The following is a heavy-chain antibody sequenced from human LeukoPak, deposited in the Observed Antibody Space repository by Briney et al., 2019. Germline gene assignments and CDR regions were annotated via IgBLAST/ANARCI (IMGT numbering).Heavy chain of an antibody. V-gene: IGHV4-34*01. CDR2: INHSGSA. CDR1: GGSFSGYY. J-gene: IGHJ5*02. CDR3: ARGQFLSYFGVVIAYRFDP. D-gene: IGHD3-3*01. Sequence: SQTLSLTCAVYGGSFSGYYWSWICQPPGKGLEWIGEINHSGSANSNPSLKSRVRITVDLSKDKYVVKLSSVTAADTAVYYCARGQFLSYFGVVIAYRFDPSGQGTLVTVSS.